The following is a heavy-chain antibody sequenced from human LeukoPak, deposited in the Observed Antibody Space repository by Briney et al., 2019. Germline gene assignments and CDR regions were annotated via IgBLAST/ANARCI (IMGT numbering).Heavy chain of an antibody. D-gene: IGHD3-10*01. V-gene: IGHV3-15*07. Sequence: GGSLRLSCAASGFTFTNAWMNWVRQAPGKGLEWVGRIKSNVDGGTTDYAAPVKGTFTISRDDSRNTVYLQMNSLKTEDTAVYYCNTGGYYFDYWGQGTLVTVSS. CDR1: GFTFTNAW. J-gene: IGHJ4*02. CDR3: NTGGYYFDY. CDR2: IKSNVDGGTT.